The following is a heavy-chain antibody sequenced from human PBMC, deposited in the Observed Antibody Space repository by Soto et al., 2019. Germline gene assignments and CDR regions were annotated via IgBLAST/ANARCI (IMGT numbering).Heavy chain of an antibody. Sequence: SSETLSLTCTVSGGSISSGGYYWSWIRQHPGKGLEWIGYIYYSGSTYYNPSLKSRVTISVDTSKNQFSLKLSSVTAADTAVYYCARGYGSGSNNWFEPWGQGTLVTVAS. J-gene: IGHJ5*02. CDR1: GGSISSGGYY. V-gene: IGHV4-31*03. CDR2: IYYSGST. D-gene: IGHD3-10*01. CDR3: ARGYGSGSNNWFEP.